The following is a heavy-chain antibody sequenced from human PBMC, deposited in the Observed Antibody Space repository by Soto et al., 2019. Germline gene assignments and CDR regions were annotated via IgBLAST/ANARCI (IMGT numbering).Heavy chain of an antibody. V-gene: IGHV3-7*04. J-gene: IGHJ4*02. CDR1: GFIFRNFW. CDR2: INEDGSLT. Sequence: EVQLVESGGGLVQPGGSLRLSCAASGFIFRNFWMNWVRQAPGKGLEWLGNINEDGSLTSYVDSVKGRFTTSRDNAERSLYLHLSSLRAEDTAVYYCARGTSTPGFDYLGQRTLVTVSS. CDR3: ARGTSTPGFDY. D-gene: IGHD1-1*01.